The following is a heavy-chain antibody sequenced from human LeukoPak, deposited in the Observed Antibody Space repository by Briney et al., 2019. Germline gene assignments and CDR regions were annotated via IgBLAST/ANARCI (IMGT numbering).Heavy chain of an antibody. CDR2: IYHSGST. Sequence: PSETLSLTCAVSGGSISSSNWWSWVRQPPGKGLEWIGEIYHSGSTNYNPSLKSRVTISVDKSKNQFSLKLSSVTAADTAVYYCARDGSDSSSWARAFDIWGQGTMVTVSS. J-gene: IGHJ3*02. CDR1: GGSISSSNW. V-gene: IGHV4-4*02. CDR3: ARDGSDSSSWARAFDI. D-gene: IGHD6-13*01.